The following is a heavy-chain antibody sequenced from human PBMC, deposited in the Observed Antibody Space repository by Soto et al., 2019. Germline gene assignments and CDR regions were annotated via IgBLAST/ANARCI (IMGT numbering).Heavy chain of an antibody. J-gene: IGHJ4*02. V-gene: IGHV4-39*01. D-gene: IGHD3-3*01. CDR1: GGSISSSSYY. Sequence: SETLSLTCTVSGGSISSSSYYWGWIRQPPGKGLEWIGSIYYSGSTYYNPSLKSRVTISVDTSKNQFSLKLSSVTAADTAVYYCARPLHYDFWSGYYTHWGQGTLVTVSS. CDR2: IYYSGST. CDR3: ARPLHYDFWSGYYTH.